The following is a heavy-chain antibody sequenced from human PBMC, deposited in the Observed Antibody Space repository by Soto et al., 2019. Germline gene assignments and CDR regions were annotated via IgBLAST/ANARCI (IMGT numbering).Heavy chain of an antibody. D-gene: IGHD3-3*01. J-gene: IGHJ6*02. CDR3: ARSHPLRFLEWLSPHYYYGMDV. Sequence: SVKVSCKASGGTFSSYAISWVGQAPGQGLEWMGGIIPIFGTANYAQKFQGRVTITADESTSTAYMELSSLRSEDTAVYYCARSHPLRFLEWLSPHYYYGMDVWGQGTTVTVSS. CDR1: GGTFSSYA. V-gene: IGHV1-69*13. CDR2: IIPIFGTA.